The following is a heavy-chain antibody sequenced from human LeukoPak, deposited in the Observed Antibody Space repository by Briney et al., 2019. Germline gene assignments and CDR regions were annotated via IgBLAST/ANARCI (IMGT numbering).Heavy chain of an antibody. CDR3: ARGGRGDSGYDFYFDY. J-gene: IGHJ4*02. D-gene: IGHD5-12*01. Sequence: SETLSLTCTVSGGSISSGSYYWSWIRQPAGKGLEWIGRIYTSGSTNYNPSLKSRVTISVDTSKNQFSLKLISVTAADTAVYYCARGGRGDSGYDFYFDYWGQGTLVTVSS. V-gene: IGHV4-61*02. CDR2: IYTSGST. CDR1: GGSISSGSYY.